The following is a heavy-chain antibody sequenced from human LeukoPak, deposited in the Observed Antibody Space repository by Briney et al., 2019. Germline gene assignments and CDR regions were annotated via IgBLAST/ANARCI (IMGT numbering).Heavy chain of an antibody. CDR2: IIPIFGTA. V-gene: IGHV1-69*05. CDR1: GGTFSSYA. J-gene: IGHJ4*02. Sequence: SVKVSCKASGGTFSSYAIGWVRQAPGQGLEWMGGIIPIFGTANYAQKFQGRVTITTDESTSTAYMELSSLRSEDTAVYYCASLMGIYYDSSGYLDYWGQGTLVTVSS. CDR3: ASLMGIYYDSSGYLDY. D-gene: IGHD3-22*01.